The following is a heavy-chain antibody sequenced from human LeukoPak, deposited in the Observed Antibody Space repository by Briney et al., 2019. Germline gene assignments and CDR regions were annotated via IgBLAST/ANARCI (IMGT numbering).Heavy chain of an antibody. V-gene: IGHV3-30*02. J-gene: IGHJ4*02. D-gene: IGHD6-19*01. Sequence: GGSLRLSCAASGFTFSSYGMHWVRQAPGKGLEWVAFIRYDGSNKYYVGSVKGRFTISRDNSKNTLYLQMNSLRAEDTAVYYCAKVGQWLGNFDYWGQGTLVTVSS. CDR2: IRYDGSNK. CDR1: GFTFSSYG. CDR3: AKVGQWLGNFDY.